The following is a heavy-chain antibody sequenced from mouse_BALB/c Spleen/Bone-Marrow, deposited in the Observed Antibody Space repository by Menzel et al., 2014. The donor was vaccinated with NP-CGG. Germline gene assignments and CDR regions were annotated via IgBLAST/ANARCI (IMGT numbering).Heavy chain of an antibody. CDR3: ARRVTTANY. Sequence: QVQLQQPGAELMKPGASVKISCKATGYTFSSYWIEWVKQRPGHGLEWIGEILPGSGSTNYNEKLKGKATFTADTSSNTAYMQLSSLTSEDSAVYYCARRVTTANYWGQGTTLTVSS. V-gene: IGHV1-9*01. D-gene: IGHD1-2*01. CDR1: GYTFSSYW. J-gene: IGHJ2*01. CDR2: ILPGSGST.